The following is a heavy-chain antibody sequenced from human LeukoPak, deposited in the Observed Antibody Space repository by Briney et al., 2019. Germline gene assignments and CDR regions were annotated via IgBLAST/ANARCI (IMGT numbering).Heavy chain of an antibody. CDR1: GGSISSGSYY. V-gene: IGHV4-61*02. D-gene: IGHD3-10*01. CDR2: IYTSGST. Sequence: PSETLSLTCTDSGGSISSGSYYWSWIRQPAGKGLEWIGRIYTSGSTNYNPPLKSRVTISVDTSKNQFSLKLSSVTAADTAVYYCARVGYYGVVRIFDYWGQGTLVTVSS. J-gene: IGHJ4*02. CDR3: ARVGYYGVVRIFDY.